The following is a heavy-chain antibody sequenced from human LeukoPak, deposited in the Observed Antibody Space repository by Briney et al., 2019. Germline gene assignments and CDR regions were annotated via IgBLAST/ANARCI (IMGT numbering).Heavy chain of an antibody. CDR1: GFTFSSYA. Sequence: GGSLRLSCAASGFTFSSYAMSWARQAPGKGLEWVSAISGSGGSTYYADSVKGRLTISRDNSKNTLYLQMNSLRAEDTAVYYCAKVSLGYCSGGSCFYKWYFDYWGQGTLVTVSS. J-gene: IGHJ4*02. V-gene: IGHV3-23*01. CDR2: ISGSGGST. CDR3: AKVSLGYCSGGSCFYKWYFDY. D-gene: IGHD2-15*01.